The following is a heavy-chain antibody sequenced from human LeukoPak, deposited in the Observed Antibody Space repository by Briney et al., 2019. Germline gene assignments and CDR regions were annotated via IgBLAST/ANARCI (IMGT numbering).Heavy chain of an antibody. Sequence: GGSLRLSCAASGFTFDDYAMHWVRQAPGKGLEWVSLISGDGGSTYYADSVKGRFTISRDNSKNSLYLQMNSLRAEDTAVYYCARDADEYCSSTTCRGGSFDIWGQGTMVTVSP. CDR3: ARDADEYCSSTTCRGGSFDI. D-gene: IGHD2-2*01. V-gene: IGHV3-43*02. CDR2: ISGDGGST. CDR1: GFTFDDYA. J-gene: IGHJ3*02.